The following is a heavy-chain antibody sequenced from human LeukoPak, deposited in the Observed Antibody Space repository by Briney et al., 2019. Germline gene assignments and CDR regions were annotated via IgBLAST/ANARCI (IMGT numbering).Heavy chain of an antibody. D-gene: IGHD2-21*02. CDR3: AGPRGDYYFDY. V-gene: IGHV1-69*04. CDR1: GDTFRNYA. J-gene: IGHJ4*02. Sequence: SVKVSCQASGDTFRNYALSWVRPAPGQGLAWMGRIIPILGIANYAQKFQGRVTITADKSTSTAYMELSSLRSEDTAVYYCAGPRGDYYFDYWGQGTLVTVSS. CDR2: IIPILGIA.